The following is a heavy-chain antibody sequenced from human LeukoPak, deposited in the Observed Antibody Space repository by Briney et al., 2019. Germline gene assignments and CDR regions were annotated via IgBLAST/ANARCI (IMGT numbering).Heavy chain of an antibody. CDR1: EGGLSHAGYF. V-gene: IGHV4-31*03. Sequence: PSETLSLTCPISEGGLSHAGYFWSWVRQRPRKGLEWMGYMDHSGRSYYSPSLESRVVISVDTSKNQVSLTVRSVTAADTAVYYCARHAGYGMDVCGQGTTVTVSS. CDR2: MDHSGRS. J-gene: IGHJ6*02. CDR3: ARHAGYGMDV.